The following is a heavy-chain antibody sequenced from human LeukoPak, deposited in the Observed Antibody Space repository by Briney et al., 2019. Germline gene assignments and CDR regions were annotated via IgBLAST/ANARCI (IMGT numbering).Heavy chain of an antibody. V-gene: IGHV5-51*01. D-gene: IGHD3-22*01. Sequence: GESLKISCKGSGYSFTSYWIGWVRQMPGKGLEWMGIIYPGDSDTRYSPSFQGQVTISADKSISTAYLQWSSLKASDTAMYYCARPQSGPHSGYPDAFDIWGQGTMVTVSS. J-gene: IGHJ3*02. CDR1: GYSFTSYW. CDR3: ARPQSGPHSGYPDAFDI. CDR2: IYPGDSDT.